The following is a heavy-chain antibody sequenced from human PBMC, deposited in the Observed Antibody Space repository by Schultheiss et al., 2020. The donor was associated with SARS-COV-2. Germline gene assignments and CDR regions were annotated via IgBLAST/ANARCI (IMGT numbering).Heavy chain of an antibody. V-gene: IGHV4-61*01. J-gene: IGHJ3*02. Sequence: SETLSLTCSVSGGSITSENWWTWVRQPPGKGLEWIGFMYYSGSTTYNPSLKSRVTMSVDSSNQFSLRLSSVTASDTAVYYCARFVPPVYSDSGGPIWGQGTMVTVSS. CDR1: GGSITSENW. CDR2: MYYSGST. D-gene: IGHD3-22*01. CDR3: ARFVPPVYSDSGGPI.